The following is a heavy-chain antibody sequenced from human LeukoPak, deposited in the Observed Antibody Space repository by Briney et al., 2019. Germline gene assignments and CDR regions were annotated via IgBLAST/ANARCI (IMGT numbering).Heavy chain of an antibody. V-gene: IGHV4-31*03. CDR1: GGSISSGGYY. J-gene: IGHJ6*02. Sequence: SQTLSLTCTVSGGSISSGGYYWSWIRQHPGKGLEWIGYIYYSGSTNYNPSLKSRVTISVDTSKNQFSLKLSSVTAADTAVYYCARGTSHYGMDVWGQGTTVTVSS. D-gene: IGHD3-10*01. CDR2: IYYSGST. CDR3: ARGTSHYGMDV.